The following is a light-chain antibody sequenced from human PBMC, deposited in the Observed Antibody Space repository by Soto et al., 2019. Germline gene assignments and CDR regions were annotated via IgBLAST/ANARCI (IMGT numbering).Light chain of an antibody. CDR3: QQYMTYST. CDR2: DAS. Sequence: MTQSPVALSVSPGERATLSCRASQSLRGWLAWYQQRPGKAPKALIYDASTLANGVPSRFNGSGSGTEFTLTISSLQPDDFATYYCQQYMTYSTFGQGTRLEIK. CDR1: QSLRGW. V-gene: IGKV1-5*01. J-gene: IGKJ5*01.